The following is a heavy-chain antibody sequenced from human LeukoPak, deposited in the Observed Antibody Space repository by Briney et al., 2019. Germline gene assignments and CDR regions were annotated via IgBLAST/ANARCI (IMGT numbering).Heavy chain of an antibody. J-gene: IGHJ5*02. CDR2: ISSNGGST. CDR1: GFTFSTYA. V-gene: IGHV3-64D*09. D-gene: IGHD3-3*01. CDR3: VKWGSFDFWNGPGNWFDP. Sequence: GGSLRLSCEASGFTFSTYAMHWVRQAPGKGLEYVSAISSNGGSTYYADSVKGRFTISRDNSKNTLYLQMSSVRAEDTAVYYCVKWGSFDFWNGPGNWFDPWGQGTLVTVSS.